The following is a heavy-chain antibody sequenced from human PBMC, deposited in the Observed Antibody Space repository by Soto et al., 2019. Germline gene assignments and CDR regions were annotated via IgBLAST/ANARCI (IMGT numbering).Heavy chain of an antibody. CDR1: GYSMSPCYY. V-gene: IGHV4-38-2*01. Sequence: SEALSLTSAGSGYSMSPCYYWVWSRQPQEKRLEWIGSIYHSVNTYYNPSLKSRVSISLDTSKNHFSLELTSVTAADTAVYYCARVKVAGRGRLSYWG. D-gene: IGHD2-15*01. CDR2: IYHSVNT. J-gene: IGHJ4*01. CDR3: ARVKVAGRGRLSY.